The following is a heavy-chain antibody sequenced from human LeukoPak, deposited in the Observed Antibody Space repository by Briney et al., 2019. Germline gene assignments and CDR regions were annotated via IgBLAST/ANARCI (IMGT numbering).Heavy chain of an antibody. CDR2: IYTSGST. V-gene: IGHV4-61*02. J-gene: IGHJ5*02. CDR3: ARALSPIWFDP. CDR1: GGSISSGSYY. D-gene: IGHD3-3*01. Sequence: PSQTLSLTCTVSGGSISSGSYYWSWIRQPAGKGLEWIGRIYTSGSTNYNPSLKSRVTISVDTSKNQFSLKLSSVTAADTAVYYCARALSPIWFDPWGQGTLVTVSS.